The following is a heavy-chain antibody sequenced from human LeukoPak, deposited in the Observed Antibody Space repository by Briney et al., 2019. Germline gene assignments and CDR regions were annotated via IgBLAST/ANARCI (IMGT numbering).Heavy chain of an antibody. D-gene: IGHD1-26*01. CDR2: ISSNGSST. V-gene: IGHV3-64*01. CDR1: GFTFSSYA. CDR3: ARRAEGYSGSYPYYMDV. J-gene: IGHJ6*03. Sequence: GGALRLSCAASGFTFSSYAMHWVRQAPGKGLEYVSAISSNGSSTYYANSVKGRFTISRDNSKNTLYLQMGSQRAEDMAVYYCARRAEGYSGSYPYYMDVWGKGTTVTVSS.